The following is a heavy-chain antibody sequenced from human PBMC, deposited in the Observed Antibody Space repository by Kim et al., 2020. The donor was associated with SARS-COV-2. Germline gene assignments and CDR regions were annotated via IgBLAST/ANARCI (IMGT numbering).Heavy chain of an antibody. J-gene: IGHJ4*02. V-gene: IGHV3-15*01. CDR1: GLTFTNSC. CDR2: INTKPDGGTY. D-gene: IGHD3-22*01. Sequence: GGSLRLSCIASGLTFTNSCMSWVRQAPGKGLEWVGRINTKPDGGTYAYAAPVQGSFIVSREDSKDILYLQMNSRKTEATAEYYCVIDKYHRDDSQFNDWGQGTIVTVAS. CDR3: VIDKYHRDDSQFND.